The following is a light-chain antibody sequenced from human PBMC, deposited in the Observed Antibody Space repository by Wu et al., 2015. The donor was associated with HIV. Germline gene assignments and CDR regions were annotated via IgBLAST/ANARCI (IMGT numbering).Light chain of an antibody. V-gene: IGKV3-15*01. CDR3: QQYNNWLT. CDR1: QSVSSN. J-gene: IGKJ4*01. CDR2: GAS. Sequence: EIVTTQSPATLSVSPGERVTLSCRASQSVSSNLAWYQQKPGQAPRLLIYGASTRATGFPARFSGSGSGTEFTLIISSLQSEDFAVYYCQQYNNWLTFGGGTRVEIK.